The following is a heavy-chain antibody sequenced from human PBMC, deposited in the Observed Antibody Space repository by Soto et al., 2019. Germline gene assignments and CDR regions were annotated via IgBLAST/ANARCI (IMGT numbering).Heavy chain of an antibody. CDR1: GGSFSGHY. V-gene: IGHV4-34*01. CDR2: INHSGST. CDR3: ARGLWYYWNSPLDFDL. D-gene: IGHD1-7*01. Sequence: QVQLQQWGAGLLKPSETLSLTCGVYGGSFSGHYWSWIRQPPGKGLEWIGEINHSGSTNYNPSLKSRVTVSVATSKNQFSLNMNSVTAADTAVYYCARGLWYYWNSPLDFDLWGRGTLVTVSS. J-gene: IGHJ2*01.